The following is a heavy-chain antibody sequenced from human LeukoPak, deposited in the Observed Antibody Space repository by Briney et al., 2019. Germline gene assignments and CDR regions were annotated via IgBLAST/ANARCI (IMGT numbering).Heavy chain of an antibody. CDR1: GGSIGSGGYY. Sequence: SETLSLTCTVSGGSIGSGGYYWSWIRQHPGKGLEWIGYIYYSGSTYYNPSLKSRVTISVDTSKNQFSLKLSSVTAADTAVYYCARGLRWHGGETDYDYWGQGTLVSVSS. D-gene: IGHD4-23*01. CDR3: ARGLRWHGGETDYDY. CDR2: IYYSGST. V-gene: IGHV4-31*03. J-gene: IGHJ4*02.